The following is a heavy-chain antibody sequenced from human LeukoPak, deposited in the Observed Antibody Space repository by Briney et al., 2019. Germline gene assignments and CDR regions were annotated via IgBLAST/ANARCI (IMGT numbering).Heavy chain of an antibody. D-gene: IGHD2-8*01. CDR2: INHSGST. Sequence: SETLSLTCAVYGGSFSGYYWSWIRQPPGKGLEWIGEINHSGSTNYNPSLKSRVTMSVDTSKNQFSLKLSSVTAADTAVYYCARGETNDYYYYMDVWGKGTTVTVSS. CDR1: GGSFSGYY. CDR3: ARGETNDYYYYMDV. V-gene: IGHV4-34*01. J-gene: IGHJ6*03.